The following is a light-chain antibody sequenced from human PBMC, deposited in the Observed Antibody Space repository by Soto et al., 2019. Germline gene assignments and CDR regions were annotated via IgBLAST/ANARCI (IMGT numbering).Light chain of an antibody. Sequence: QSALTQPRSVSGSPGQSVTISCTGTSSDVGAYRFVSWYQQLPGKAPKVIIYDVSERPSGVPDRFSGSKSDNTASLTISGLQAEDGADYYCCSYAGNNVYVFGTGTKVTVL. V-gene: IGLV2-11*01. CDR2: DVS. CDR3: CSYAGNNVYV. J-gene: IGLJ1*01. CDR1: SSDVGAYRF.